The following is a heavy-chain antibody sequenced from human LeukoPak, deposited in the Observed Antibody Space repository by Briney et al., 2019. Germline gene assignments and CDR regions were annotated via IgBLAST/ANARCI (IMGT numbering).Heavy chain of an antibody. Sequence: GGSLRLSCAASGFTFSSYAMHWVRQAPGKGLEWVAVMSYDGSNKYYADSVKGRFTISRDNSKNTLYLQMNSLRAEDTAVYYCARELAAGTMGFDYWGQGTLVTVSS. J-gene: IGHJ4*02. CDR2: MSYDGSNK. CDR3: ARELAAGTMGFDY. D-gene: IGHD6-19*01. CDR1: GFTFSSYA. V-gene: IGHV3-30*04.